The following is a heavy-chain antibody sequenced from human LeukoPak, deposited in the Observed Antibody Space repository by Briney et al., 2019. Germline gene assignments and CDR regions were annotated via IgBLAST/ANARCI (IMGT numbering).Heavy chain of an antibody. V-gene: IGHV4-30-4*08. D-gene: IGHD3-3*01. CDR1: GGSISSGDYY. CDR2: IYYSGST. CDR3: ARAKYDFWSGYSGSDP. J-gene: IGHJ5*02. Sequence: PSQTLSLTCTVSGGSISSGDYYWRWIRQPPGKGLEWIGYIYYSGSTYYNPSLKSRVTISVDTSKNQFSLKLSSVTAADTAVYYCARAKYDFWSGYSGSDPWGQGTLVTVSS.